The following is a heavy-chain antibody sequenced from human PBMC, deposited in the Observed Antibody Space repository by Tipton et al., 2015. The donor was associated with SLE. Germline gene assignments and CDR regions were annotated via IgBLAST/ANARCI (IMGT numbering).Heavy chain of an antibody. Sequence: TLSLTCAVYGGSFSGYYWSWIRQPPGKGLEWIGEINHSGSTNYNPSLKSRVTISVDTSKNQFSLKLSSVTAADTAVYYCARHQGSGDYGWRAEYFQHWGQGTLVTVSS. CDR1: GGSFSGYY. V-gene: IGHV4-34*01. J-gene: IGHJ1*01. CDR3: ARHQGSGDYGWRAEYFQH. D-gene: IGHD4-17*01. CDR2: INHSGST.